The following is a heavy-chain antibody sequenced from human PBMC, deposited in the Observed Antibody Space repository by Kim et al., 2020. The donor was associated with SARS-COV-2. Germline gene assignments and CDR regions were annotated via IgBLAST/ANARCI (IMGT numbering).Heavy chain of an antibody. CDR1: GGSFSGYY. Sequence: SETLSLTCAVYGGSFSGYYWSWIRQPPGKGLEWIGEINHSGSTNYNPSLKSRVTISVDTSKNQFSLKLSSVTAADTAVYYCARSPRTAAAYNWFDPWGQGTLVTVSS. J-gene: IGHJ5*02. V-gene: IGHV4-34*01. CDR2: INHSGST. CDR3: ARSPRTAAAYNWFDP. D-gene: IGHD6-13*01.